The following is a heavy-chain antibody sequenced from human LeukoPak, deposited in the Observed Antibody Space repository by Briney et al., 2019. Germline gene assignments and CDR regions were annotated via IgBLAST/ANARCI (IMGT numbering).Heavy chain of an antibody. Sequence: SETLSLTCTVYGGSFSGYYWSWIRQPPGKGLEWIGEINHSGRTNYISSLKSRVTISIDMSKNQFSLKLTSVTAADTVIYYCARQGWSYYGLDVWGQGTTVTVSS. CDR2: INHSGRT. J-gene: IGHJ6*02. CDR1: GGSFSGYY. CDR3: ARQGWSYYGLDV. V-gene: IGHV4-34*01. D-gene: IGHD6-19*01.